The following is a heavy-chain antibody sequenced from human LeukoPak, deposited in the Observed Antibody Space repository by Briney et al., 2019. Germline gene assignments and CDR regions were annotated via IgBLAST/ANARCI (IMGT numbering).Heavy chain of an antibody. J-gene: IGHJ4*02. CDR3: ARKLEITAALYY. D-gene: IGHD6-13*01. Sequence: GASVKVSCKASGYTFTNYHMQWVRQAPGQGLDWMGTINTSVGSTSYAQKFQGRVSMTRDTSASTVYMELSSLRSEDTAVYYCARKLEITAALYYWGQGILVTVSS. CDR2: INTSVGST. CDR1: GYTFTNYH. V-gene: IGHV1-46*01.